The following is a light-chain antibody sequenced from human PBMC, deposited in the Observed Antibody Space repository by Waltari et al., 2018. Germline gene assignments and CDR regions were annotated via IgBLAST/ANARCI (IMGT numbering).Light chain of an antibody. CDR1: QRLLNRNGYHY. V-gene: IGKV2-28*01. J-gene: IGKJ3*01. CDR2: LGS. CDR3: MQALHAPVT. Sequence: EIVMTQSPLSLAVTPGEPASIPCRFSQRLLNRNGYHYLDWYLQKPGQAPQLLISLGSDRASGVPDRFSGSGSVTDFTLKISRVEPEDVGVYYCMQALHAPVTFGPGTKVDIK.